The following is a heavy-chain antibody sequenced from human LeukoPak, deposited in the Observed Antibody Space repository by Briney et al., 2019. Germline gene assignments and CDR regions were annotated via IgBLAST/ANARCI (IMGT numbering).Heavy chain of an antibody. V-gene: IGHV3-21*01. D-gene: IGHD2-2*01. CDR1: GFTFSSYA. CDR2: ISSSSSYI. CDR3: ARDRCSSTSCYLDH. J-gene: IGHJ4*02. Sequence: PGGSLRLSCAASGFTFSSYAMSWVRQAPGKGLEWVSSISSSSSYIYYADSVKGRFTISRDNAKNSLYLQMNSLRAEDTAVYYCARDRCSSTSCYLDHWGQGTLVTVSS.